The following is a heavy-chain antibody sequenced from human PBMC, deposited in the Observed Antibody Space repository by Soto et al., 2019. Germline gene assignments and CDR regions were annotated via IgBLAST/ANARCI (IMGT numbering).Heavy chain of an antibody. V-gene: IGHV3-74*01. D-gene: IGHD4-17*01. CDR2: INGDGRTT. CDR1: GFTFSGYL. CDR3: ARAAYGEYWFDP. Sequence: WGSLRLSCAASGFTFSGYLMHWVRQAPGKGLMWVSRINGDGRTTNYADSVKGRFTISRENAKNTLYLQMNSLRAEDTAVYYCARAAYGEYWFDPWGQGTLVTVSS. J-gene: IGHJ5*02.